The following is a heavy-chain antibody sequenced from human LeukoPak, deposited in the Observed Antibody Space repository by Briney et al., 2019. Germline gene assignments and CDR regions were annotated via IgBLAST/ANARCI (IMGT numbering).Heavy chain of an antibody. J-gene: IGHJ6*02. D-gene: IGHD3-3*01. CDR1: GFTFSSYA. Sequence: GGSLRLSCAASGFTFSSYAMSWVRQAPGKGLEWVSAISGSGGSTYYADSVKGRFTISRDNSKNTLYLQMNSLRAEDTAVYYCARVDFWSGYPLHVWGQGTTVTVSS. V-gene: IGHV3-23*01. CDR3: ARVDFWSGYPLHV. CDR2: ISGSGGST.